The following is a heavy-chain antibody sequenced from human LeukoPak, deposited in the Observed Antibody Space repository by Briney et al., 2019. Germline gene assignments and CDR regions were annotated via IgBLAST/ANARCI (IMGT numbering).Heavy chain of an antibody. V-gene: IGHV4-61*02. Sequence: SETLSLTCTVAGGSISSGSYEWSWIRQPAGRGLEWIARVYTSGSTNYNPCLKSRVTISVDTSKNQFSLKLSSVTAADTAVYYCARVIGGVGYFDYWSQGTLVSVSS. D-gene: IGHD3-16*01. J-gene: IGHJ4*02. CDR1: GGSISSGSYE. CDR2: VYTSGST. CDR3: ARVIGGVGYFDY.